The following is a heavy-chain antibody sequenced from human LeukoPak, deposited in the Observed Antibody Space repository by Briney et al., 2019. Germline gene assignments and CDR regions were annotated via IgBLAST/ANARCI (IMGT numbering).Heavy chain of an antibody. CDR2: IYYSGST. CDR1: SDSISRGGYC. Sequence: PSETLSLTCTVSSDSISRGGYCWSWIRQYPGKGLEWIGCIYYSGSTYYNPSLKSRVTMSVDTSEKQFSLKLTSMTAADTAVYYCARDLPAAGLDAFDIWGQGTMVTVSS. J-gene: IGHJ3*02. D-gene: IGHD2-2*01. CDR3: ARDLPAAGLDAFDI. V-gene: IGHV4-31*03.